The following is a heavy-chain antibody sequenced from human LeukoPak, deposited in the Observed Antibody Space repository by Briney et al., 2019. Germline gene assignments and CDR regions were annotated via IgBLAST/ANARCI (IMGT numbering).Heavy chain of an antibody. Sequence: PGGSLRLSCAASGFPFNSYSMDWVRQAPGKGLEWLSDISSRSGTIYYADSVKGRFTISRDNAKNTLYLQMNSLRDEDTGIYYCARLGPGGMDVWGQGTTVTVSS. CDR2: ISSRSGTI. D-gene: IGHD3-10*01. V-gene: IGHV3-48*02. J-gene: IGHJ6*02. CDR3: ARLGPGGMDV. CDR1: GFPFNSYS.